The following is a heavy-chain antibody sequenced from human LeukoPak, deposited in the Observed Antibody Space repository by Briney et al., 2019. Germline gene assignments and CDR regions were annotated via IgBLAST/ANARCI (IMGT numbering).Heavy chain of an antibody. V-gene: IGHV1-18*01. CDR1: GYTFTSYG. J-gene: IGHJ5*02. Sequence: ASVKVSCKASGYTFTSYGISWVRQAPGQGLEWMGWISAYNGNTSYAQKLQGRVTMTTDTSTSTAYMELRSLRSDDTAVYYYARDARDVLLWFGEFSPWGQGTLVTVSS. CDR3: ARDARDVLLWFGEFSP. CDR2: ISAYNGNT. D-gene: IGHD3-10*01.